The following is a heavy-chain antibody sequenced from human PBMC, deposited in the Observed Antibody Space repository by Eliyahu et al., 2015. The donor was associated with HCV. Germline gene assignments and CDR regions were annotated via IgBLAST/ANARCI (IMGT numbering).Heavy chain of an antibody. D-gene: IGHD6-19*01. CDR2: IHXSGST. CDR1: XGSITTYX. CDR3: ASGGGGIAVTGTGGWFDP. J-gene: IGHJ5*02. Sequence: QVQLQESGPGLVKPSETLPLTCPVSXGSITTYXWXWIRQPPGKGLEWIGYIHXSGSTNXNPSPKSRVTMSVDTSKNQFSLNLTSVTAADTAMYYCASGGGGIAVTGTGGWFDPWGQGTLVTVSS. V-gene: IGHV4-59*01.